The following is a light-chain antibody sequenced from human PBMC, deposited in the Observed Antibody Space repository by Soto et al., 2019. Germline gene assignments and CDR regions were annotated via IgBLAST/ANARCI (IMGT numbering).Light chain of an antibody. V-gene: IGKV1-5*01. Sequence: DIQMTQSPSTLSASVGDRVIITCRASLSISNWLAWYQQKPGKAPKFLIYDASSLESGVPSRFSGSGSGTDFTLTISSLQPDDFATYYCQQYYSYSTTFGPGTKVDIK. CDR3: QQYYSYSTT. CDR1: LSISNW. J-gene: IGKJ3*01. CDR2: DAS.